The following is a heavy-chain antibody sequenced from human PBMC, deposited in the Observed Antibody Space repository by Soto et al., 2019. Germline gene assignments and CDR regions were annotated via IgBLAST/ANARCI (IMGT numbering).Heavy chain of an antibody. J-gene: IGHJ3*01. V-gene: IGHV1-69*01. Sequence: KLSWKSWVGAFSSNAMICVRPATGKGLEWMGGIIPIFGTANYAQKFQGRVTITADESTSTAYMELRSLRSDDTAVYYCARAFFYQGSDSRGYSFDAFDCWGPGKLVTVS. D-gene: IGHD3-22*01. CDR1: VGAFSSNA. CDR3: ARAFFYQGSDSRGYSFDAFDC. CDR2: IIPIFGTA.